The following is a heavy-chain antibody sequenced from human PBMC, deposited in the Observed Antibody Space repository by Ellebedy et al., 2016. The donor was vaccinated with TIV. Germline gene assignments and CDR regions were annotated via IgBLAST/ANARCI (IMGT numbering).Heavy chain of an antibody. CDR1: GFNFNTYS. Sequence: GESLKISCAASGFNFNTYSMNWVRQAPGKGLEWVSYISASSSTIYYADSVKGRFTISRDNAKNSLYLQMSSLRAEDTAVYYCVKVIATSGWPYYFHYWGQGTLVTVSS. CDR3: VKVIATSGWPYYFHY. V-gene: IGHV3-48*04. D-gene: IGHD6-19*01. CDR2: ISASSSTI. J-gene: IGHJ4*02.